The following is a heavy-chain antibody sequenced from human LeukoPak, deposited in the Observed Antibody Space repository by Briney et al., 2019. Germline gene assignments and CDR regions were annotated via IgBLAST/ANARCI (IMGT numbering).Heavy chain of an antibody. Sequence: ASVKVSCKASGYTFTGYYMHWVRQAPGQELEWMGWMNPNSGNTGYAQKFQGRVTITRNTSISTAYMELSSLRSEDTAVYYCARANWNRQRKNYYYYYMDVWGKGTTVTVSS. CDR1: GYTFTGYY. V-gene: IGHV1-8*03. D-gene: IGHD1-20*01. J-gene: IGHJ6*03. CDR2: MNPNSGNT. CDR3: ARANWNRQRKNYYYYYMDV.